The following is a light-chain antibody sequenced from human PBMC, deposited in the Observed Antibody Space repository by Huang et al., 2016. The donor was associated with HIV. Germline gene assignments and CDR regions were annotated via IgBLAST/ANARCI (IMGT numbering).Light chain of an antibody. CDR1: QSLGNTY. CDR2: QVS. V-gene: IGKV2-30*01. Sequence: DVVMTQSPLFLPVTLGQPASISCRPSQSLGNTYVHWFHQGPGQSPRSLIDQVSNRDSGVTDRFSGSGAGTDFTLRISRVEAEDVGIYYCMLGAQGRTFGGGTKVEIK. CDR3: MLGAQGRT. J-gene: IGKJ4*01.